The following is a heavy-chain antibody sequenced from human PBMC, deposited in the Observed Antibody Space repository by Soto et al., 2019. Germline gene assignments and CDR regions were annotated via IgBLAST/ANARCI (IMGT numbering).Heavy chain of an antibody. Sequence: GGSLRLSCAASGFTFDDYAMHWVRQAPGKGLEWVSGISWNSGSIGYADSVKGRFTISRDNAKNSLYLQMNSLRAEDTALYYCAKDVYPVRLGAFDIWGQGTMVTVSS. CDR3: AKDVYPVRLGAFDI. D-gene: IGHD3-10*01. CDR2: ISWNSGSI. V-gene: IGHV3-9*01. J-gene: IGHJ3*02. CDR1: GFTFDDYA.